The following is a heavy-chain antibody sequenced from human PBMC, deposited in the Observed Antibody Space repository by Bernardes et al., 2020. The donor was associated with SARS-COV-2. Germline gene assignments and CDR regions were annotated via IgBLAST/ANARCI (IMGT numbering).Heavy chain of an antibody. Sequence: GGSLRLSCAASGFTFSSYAMHWVRQAPGKGLEWVAVISYDGSNKYYADSVKGRFTISRDNSKNTLYLQMNSLRAEDTAVYYCARVNKVRWQLWPPDYYYGMDVWGQGTTVTVSS. D-gene: IGHD5-18*01. CDR1: GFTFSSYA. CDR3: ARVNKVRWQLWPPDYYYGMDV. J-gene: IGHJ6*02. V-gene: IGHV3-30-3*01. CDR2: ISYDGSNK.